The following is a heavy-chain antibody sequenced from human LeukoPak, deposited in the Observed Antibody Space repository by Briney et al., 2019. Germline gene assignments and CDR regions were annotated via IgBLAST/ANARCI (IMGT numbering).Heavy chain of an antibody. Sequence: SQTLSLTCTVSGGSISSGGYYWSWIRQHPGKGLEWIGYIYYSGSTYYNPSLKSRVTISVDTSKNQFSLKLSSVTAADTAVYYCAGPYRGYDVGYYFDYWGQGTLVTVFS. CDR1: GGSISSGGYY. D-gene: IGHD5-12*01. CDR3: AGPYRGYDVGYYFDY. V-gene: IGHV4-31*03. CDR2: IYYSGST. J-gene: IGHJ4*02.